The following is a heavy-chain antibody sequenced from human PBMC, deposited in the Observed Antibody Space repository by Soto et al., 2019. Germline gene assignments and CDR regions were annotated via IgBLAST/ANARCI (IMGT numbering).Heavy chain of an antibody. J-gene: IGHJ4*02. Sequence: QVQLVQSGAEVKTPGASVKVSCKASGYTFTSYGISWVRQAPGQGLEWMGWINAYNGNTNYEHKLQGRVTMITDTSTSKAYMELRSLRSDDKAVYYWARGVGWEPLDYCGQGTLVTVSS. V-gene: IGHV1-18*01. D-gene: IGHD1-26*01. CDR3: ARGVGWEPLDY. CDR1: GYTFTSYG. CDR2: INAYNGNT.